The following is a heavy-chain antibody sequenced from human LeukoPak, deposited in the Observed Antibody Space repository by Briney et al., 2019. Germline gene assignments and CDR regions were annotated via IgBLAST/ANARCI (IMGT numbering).Heavy chain of an antibody. CDR2: IFTTGST. D-gene: IGHD6-13*01. J-gene: IGHJ4*02. V-gene: IGHV4-61*09. CDR1: GGSINGGSYY. Sequence: SETLSLTCSVSGGSINGGSYYWSWIRQPAGKPLEWIGHIFTTGSTSYNPSLRTRFTISEDSSKDQFSLNLKSVTAADTAVYYCARMRSSWYVDYWGQGTLVTVSS. CDR3: ARMRSSWYVDY.